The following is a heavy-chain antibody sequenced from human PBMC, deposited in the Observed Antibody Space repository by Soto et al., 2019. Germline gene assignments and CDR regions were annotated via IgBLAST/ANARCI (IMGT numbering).Heavy chain of an antibody. D-gene: IGHD4-4*01. CDR2: ISSSSSYI. V-gene: IGHV3-21*01. J-gene: IGHJ5*02. Sequence: EVQLVESGGGLVKPGVSLRLSCAASGFTFSSYRMNWVRQAPGKGLEWVSSISSSSSYIYYADSVKGRFTISRDNAKNSLYLQINSLRAEDTAVYYCAIDPTAVTSRFDPWGQGTLVTVSS. CDR3: AIDPTAVTSRFDP. CDR1: GFTFSSYR.